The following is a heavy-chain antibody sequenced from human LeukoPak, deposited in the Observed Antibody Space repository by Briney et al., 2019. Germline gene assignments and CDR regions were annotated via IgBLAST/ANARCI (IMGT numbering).Heavy chain of an antibody. J-gene: IGHJ6*02. Sequence: PSETLSLTCTVSGGSISSGGYYWSWIRQHSGKGLEWIGYIYYSGSTYYNPSLKSRVTISVDTSKNQFSLKLSSATAADTAVYYCARDLVVVTASTYYYYGMDVWGQGTTVTVSS. CDR3: ARDLVVVTASTYYYYGMDV. V-gene: IGHV4-31*03. CDR2: IYYSGST. D-gene: IGHD2-21*02. CDR1: GGSISSGGYY.